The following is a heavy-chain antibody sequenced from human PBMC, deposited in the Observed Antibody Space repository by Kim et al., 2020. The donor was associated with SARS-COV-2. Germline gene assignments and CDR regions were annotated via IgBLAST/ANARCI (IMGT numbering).Heavy chain of an antibody. J-gene: IGHJ6*02. V-gene: IGHV3-23*01. D-gene: IGHD3-22*01. Sequence: ADSVKGRFTISRDDSKNTLYLQMNSLGAEDSAVYYCAKATSAYYHTGMDVWGQGTTVTVSS. CDR3: AKATSAYYHTGMDV.